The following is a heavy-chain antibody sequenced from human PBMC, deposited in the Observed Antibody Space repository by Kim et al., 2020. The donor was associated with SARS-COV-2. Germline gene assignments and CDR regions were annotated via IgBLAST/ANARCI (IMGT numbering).Heavy chain of an antibody. J-gene: IGHJ4*02. CDR1: GFTFSDYA. D-gene: IGHD3-16*01. Sequence: GGSLRLSCSASGFTFSDYAIHWVRRTPGMGLQYVSATTRDGDGSFHADSVKDRFTIFRDNSKNTLFLQMSGLRIEDTAIYYCVRYGRSYGAVHWGQGTLVSVS. V-gene: IGHV3-64D*06. CDR3: VRYGRSYGAVH. CDR2: TTRDGDGS.